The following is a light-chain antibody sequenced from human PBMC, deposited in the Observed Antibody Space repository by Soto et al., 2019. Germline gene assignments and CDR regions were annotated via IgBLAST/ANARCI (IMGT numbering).Light chain of an antibody. CDR3: QQFDNFPLT. CDR2: DAS. V-gene: IGKV1-33*01. CDR1: QDISNY. J-gene: IGKJ4*01. Sequence: DIQMTQSPSSLSASVGDRVTIACQASQDISNYLNWYQQKPGTAPKLLIYDASNLQTGVPSRFSGRGSGTDFTFTISSLQPEDVATYYCQQFDNFPLTFGGGTKVEIK.